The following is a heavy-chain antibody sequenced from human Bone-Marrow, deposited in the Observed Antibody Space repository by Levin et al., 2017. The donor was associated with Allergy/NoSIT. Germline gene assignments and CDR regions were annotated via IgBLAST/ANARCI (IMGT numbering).Heavy chain of an antibody. CDR1: GFTFSGSA. CDR3: TPYSSSSEEYFQH. V-gene: IGHV3-73*01. D-gene: IGHD6-6*01. J-gene: IGHJ1*01. Sequence: GESLKISCAASGFTFSGSAMHWVRQASGKGLEWVGRIRSKANSYATSYAASVKGRFTIPRDDSKNTAYLQMNSLKTEDTAVYYCTPYSSSSEEYFQHWGQGTLVTVSS. CDR2: IRSKANSYAT.